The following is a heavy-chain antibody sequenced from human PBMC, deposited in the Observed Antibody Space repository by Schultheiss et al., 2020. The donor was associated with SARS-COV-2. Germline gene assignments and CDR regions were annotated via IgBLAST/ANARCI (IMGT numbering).Heavy chain of an antibody. Sequence: SETLSLTCAVSGGSISSGGYSWSWIRQPPGKGLEWIGYIYHSGSTYYNPSLKSRVTISVDTSKNQFSLKLISVTAADTAVYYCAERRDGYNGGRYFDYWGQGTLVTVSS. V-gene: IGHV4-30-2*01. D-gene: IGHD5-24*01. CDR2: IYHSGST. CDR1: GGSISSGGYS. J-gene: IGHJ4*02. CDR3: AERRDGYNGGRYFDY.